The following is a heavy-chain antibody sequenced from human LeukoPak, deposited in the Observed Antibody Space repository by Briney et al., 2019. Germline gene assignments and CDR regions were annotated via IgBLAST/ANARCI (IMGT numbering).Heavy chain of an antibody. J-gene: IGHJ5*02. CDR2: INPSSGGT. Sequence: TLVKVSSKASRYTFTRHYMHWVRQAPGQGLEWMGWINPSSGGTNYAQEFQGRVTMTRDTSISTVYMELSRLRSDDTAVYFCARGGETIAAIVLNWFDPGGRGTLVTVSS. V-gene: IGHV1-2*02. D-gene: IGHD2-8*01. CDR1: RYTFTRHY. CDR3: ARGGETIAAIVLNWFDP.